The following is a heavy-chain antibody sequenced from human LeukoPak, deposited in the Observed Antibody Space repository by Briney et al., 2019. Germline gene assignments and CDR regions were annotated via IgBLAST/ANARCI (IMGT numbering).Heavy chain of an antibody. D-gene: IGHD1-1*01. J-gene: IGHJ4*02. Sequence: GGSLRLSCVVSGFTFSTYAMSWVRQAPGKGLEWVSGISGSGGRTYYAGSVRGRFTISRDNSKSTLYLQMNNLRPDDTAVYYCAKMSGHPVMAYRIGSWGQGTLVIVSS. CDR2: ISGSGGRT. CDR3: AKMSGHPVMAYRIGS. CDR1: GFTFSTYA. V-gene: IGHV3-23*01.